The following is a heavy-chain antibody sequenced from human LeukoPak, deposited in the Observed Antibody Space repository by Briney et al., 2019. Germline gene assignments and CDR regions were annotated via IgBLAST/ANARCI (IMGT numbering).Heavy chain of an antibody. CDR2: VSYSGGT. J-gene: IGHJ4*02. V-gene: IGHV4-59*02. D-gene: IGHD3-3*01. CDR1: GASVSSHY. CDR3: ARLSTYYDFWSPLDY. Sequence: SETLSLTCTVSGASVSSHYWSWIRQPPGKGPGWFGYVSYSGGTNYNPSLKSRVTISLDTSKDQFSLRLNSVTAADTAVYYCARLSTYYDFWSPLDYWGQGTLVTVSS.